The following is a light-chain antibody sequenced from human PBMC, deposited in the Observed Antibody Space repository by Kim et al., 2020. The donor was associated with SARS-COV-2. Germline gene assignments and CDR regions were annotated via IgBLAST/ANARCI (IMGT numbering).Light chain of an antibody. CDR1: QSIGNS. CDR3: QQYNSWPALT. CDR2: GAS. V-gene: IGKV3-15*01. J-gene: IGKJ4*01. Sequence: SPRETATLSCRASQSIGNSLDWYQQKPGQVPRLLIYGASTRAPDTSAKFRGSGSGTDFTLNIYGLQSEDSAVYYCQQYNSWPALTFGGGTKVNIK.